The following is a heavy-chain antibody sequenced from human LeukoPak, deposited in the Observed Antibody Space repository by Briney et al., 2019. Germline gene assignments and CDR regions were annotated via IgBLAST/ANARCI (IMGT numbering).Heavy chain of an antibody. J-gene: IGHJ4*02. Sequence: SETLSLACAVYGGSFSGYYWSWIRQPPGKGLEWIGEINHSGSTYYNPSLKSRVTISVDTSKNQFSLKLSSVTAADTAVYYCARREGTYYDFWSGLENFDYWGQGTLVTVSS. V-gene: IGHV4-34*01. CDR1: GGSFSGYY. CDR2: INHSGST. CDR3: ARREGTYYDFWSGLENFDY. D-gene: IGHD3-3*01.